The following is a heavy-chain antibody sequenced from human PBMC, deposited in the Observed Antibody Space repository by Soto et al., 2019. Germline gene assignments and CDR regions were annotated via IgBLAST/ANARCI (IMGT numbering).Heavy chain of an antibody. D-gene: IGHD3-3*01. J-gene: IGHJ6*02. CDR1: GGSVSSTTTY. CDR3: ARGRSFWSGYHATPYYYYGMDV. V-gene: IGHV4-61*01. Sequence: SETLSLTCTVSGGSVSSTTTYWSWIRQSPGKGLEWIGYFFYDGSTNYNPSLKSRVAISVNTSKNQFSLKLSSVTAADTAVYYCARGRSFWSGYHATPYYYYGMDVWGQGTTVTSP. CDR2: FFYDGST.